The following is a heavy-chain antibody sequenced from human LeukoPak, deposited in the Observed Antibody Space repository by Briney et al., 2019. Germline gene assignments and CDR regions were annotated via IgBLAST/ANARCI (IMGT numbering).Heavy chain of an antibody. CDR2: IRYDGSHK. J-gene: IGHJ6*03. Sequence: PGGSLRLSCAASGFTFSIYGMHWVRQAPGKGLEWVAFIRYDGSHKYYADSWKGRVTISRDNSNNTLHLQMSSLRVEDTAVYFCAKLLSTTNNFYYYYMDVWGKGTTVTVSS. V-gene: IGHV3-30*02. CDR3: AKLLSTTNNFYYYYMDV. CDR1: GFTFSIYG. D-gene: IGHD3-16*02.